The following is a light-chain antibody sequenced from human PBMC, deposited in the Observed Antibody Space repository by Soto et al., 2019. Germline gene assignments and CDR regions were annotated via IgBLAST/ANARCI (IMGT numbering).Light chain of an antibody. CDR3: QQSDVSPRT. Sequence: DIQMTQSPSTLSASVGDRVTITCRASQSISGWLAWYQQKPGKAPKLLIYDASSLESGVPSRFSGSGYGTDFTLTITSLQLEDFATYYCQQSDVSPRTFGQGTKVDIK. V-gene: IGKV1-5*01. J-gene: IGKJ1*01. CDR1: QSISGW. CDR2: DAS.